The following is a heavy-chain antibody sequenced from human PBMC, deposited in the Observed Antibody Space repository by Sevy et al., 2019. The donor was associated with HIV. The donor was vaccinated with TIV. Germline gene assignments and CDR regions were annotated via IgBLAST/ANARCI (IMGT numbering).Heavy chain of an antibody. V-gene: IGHV1-69*13. CDR2: IIPIYGTI. J-gene: IGHJ5*02. CDR3: AREVTGTTYGFDP. CDR1: GGTFSSHA. Sequence: ASVKVSCKASGGTFSSHAISWVRQAPGQGLEWMGGIIPIYGTINYEQKFQGRVTITADEPTSTVYMVLSSLRPDDAAVDYCAREVTGTTYGFDPWGQGTLVTVSS. D-gene: IGHD1-7*01.